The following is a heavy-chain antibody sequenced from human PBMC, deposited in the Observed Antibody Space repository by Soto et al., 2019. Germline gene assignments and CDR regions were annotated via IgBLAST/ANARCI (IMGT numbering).Heavy chain of an antibody. Sequence: PSETLSLTCTFSGSSIIGYYWTWIRQSPERGLEWIGYIHYSGSANYNPSLNSRLTMSVDRSKSQFSMKLASVTAADAAVYYCARLGGSGDYYDSSGQTDYWGQGTLVTVSS. CDR3: ARLGGSGDYYDSSGQTDY. V-gene: IGHV4-59*12. CDR1: GSSIIGYY. D-gene: IGHD3-22*01. CDR2: IHYSGSA. J-gene: IGHJ4*02.